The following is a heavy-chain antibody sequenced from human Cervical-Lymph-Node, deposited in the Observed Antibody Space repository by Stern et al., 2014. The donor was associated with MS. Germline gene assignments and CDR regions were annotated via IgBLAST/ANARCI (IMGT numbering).Heavy chain of an antibody. Sequence: VQLVQSGAEVKKPGASVKVSCKASGFTFSTYHMHWVRKAPGQGLEWVGVVDPKGTSASYAQKFQGRVAITRHTSTATVYMELSSLRFEDTAVYFCAREEVKLEWSGFFYYGMDVWGQGTSVTVS. V-gene: IGHV1-46*01. CDR2: VDPKGTSA. J-gene: IGHJ6*02. CDR1: GFTFSTYH. D-gene: IGHD3-3*01. CDR3: AREEVKLEWSGFFYYGMDV.